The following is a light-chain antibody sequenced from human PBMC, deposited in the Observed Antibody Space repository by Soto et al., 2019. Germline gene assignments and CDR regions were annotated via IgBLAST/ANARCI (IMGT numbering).Light chain of an antibody. Sequence: EIVLTQSPGTLSLSPGERATLSCRAGQSVSSSYLAWYQQKPGQAPRLLIYGASSRATGIPGRFSGSGSGTDFTLTISRLEPEDFAVYYCQQYGSSPLTFGQGTRLEIK. CDR3: QQYGSSPLT. CDR2: GAS. CDR1: QSVSSSY. J-gene: IGKJ5*01. V-gene: IGKV3-20*01.